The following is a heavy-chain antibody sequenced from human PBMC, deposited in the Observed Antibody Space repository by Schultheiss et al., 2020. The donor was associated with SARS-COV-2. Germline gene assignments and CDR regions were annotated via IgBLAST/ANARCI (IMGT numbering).Heavy chain of an antibody. Sequence: GGSLRLSCAASGFTFSSYDMHWVRQAPGKGLEWVSVIYSGGSTYYADSVKGRFTISRDNSKNTLYLQMNSLRAEDTAVYYCQASIAAAGTTNWFDPWGQGTLVTVSS. J-gene: IGHJ5*02. D-gene: IGHD6-13*01. V-gene: IGHV3-66*01. CDR3: QASIAAAGTTNWFDP. CDR1: GFTFSSYD. CDR2: IYSGGST.